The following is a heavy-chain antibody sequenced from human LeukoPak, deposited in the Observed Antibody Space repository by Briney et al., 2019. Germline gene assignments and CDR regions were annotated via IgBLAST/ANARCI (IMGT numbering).Heavy chain of an antibody. CDR3: ARDWWARRVAYYYYYMDV. Sequence: ASVKVSCKASGYTFTSYAMNWVRQAPGQGLEWMGWINTNTGNPTYAQGFTGRFVFSLDTSVSTAYLQISSLKAEDTAVYYCARDWWARRVAYYYYYMDVWGKGTTVTISS. D-gene: IGHD2-15*01. J-gene: IGHJ6*03. CDR1: GYTFTSYA. V-gene: IGHV7-4-1*02. CDR2: INTNTGNP.